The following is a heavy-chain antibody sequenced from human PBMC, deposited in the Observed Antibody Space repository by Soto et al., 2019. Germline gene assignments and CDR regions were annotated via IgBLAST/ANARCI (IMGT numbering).Heavy chain of an antibody. CDR1: GLTFSSYA. D-gene: IGHD3-22*01. CDR2: ISSGGGST. Sequence: EVQLLESGGGLVQPGGSLRLSCAASGLTFSSYAMSWVRQAPGKGLEWVSGISSGGGSTYYADSVKGRFTVSRDKSKHTLFLQMNSLRAEDTALYYCAKIPPASDYYDVTGYKWYFDLWGRGTLVTVSS. V-gene: IGHV3-23*01. CDR3: AKIPPASDYYDVTGYKWYFDL. J-gene: IGHJ2*01.